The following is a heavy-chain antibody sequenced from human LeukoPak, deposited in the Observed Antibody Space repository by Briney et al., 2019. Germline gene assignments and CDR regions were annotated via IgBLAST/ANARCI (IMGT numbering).Heavy chain of an antibody. CDR2: INRDGSVK. D-gene: IGHD6-6*01. V-gene: IGHV3-7*01. J-gene: IGHJ4*02. CDR1: GFSFSSYW. CDR3: ARDRIAAPPFDY. Sequence: GGSLRLSCAASGFSFSSYWMTWVRQGTGKGLEWVSNINRDGSVKHYMDSVKGRFTISRDNAKNSLYLQMNSLRAEDTAVYYCARDRIAAPPFDYWGQGTLVTVSS.